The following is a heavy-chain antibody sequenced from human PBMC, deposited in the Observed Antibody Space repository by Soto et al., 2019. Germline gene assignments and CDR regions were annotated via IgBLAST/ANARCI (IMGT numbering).Heavy chain of an antibody. D-gene: IGHD2-15*01. CDR2: INAGNGNT. CDR3: ARGYCSGGSCPVYFQH. V-gene: IGHV1-3*01. J-gene: IGHJ1*01. CDR1: GYTFTSYA. Sequence: QVQLVQSGAEVKKPGASVKVSCKASGYTFTSYAMHWVRQAPGQRLEWMGWINAGNGNTKYSQKFQGRVTITRDPSASTAYMELSSLRSEDTAVYYCARGYCSGGSCPVYFQHWGQGTLVTVSS.